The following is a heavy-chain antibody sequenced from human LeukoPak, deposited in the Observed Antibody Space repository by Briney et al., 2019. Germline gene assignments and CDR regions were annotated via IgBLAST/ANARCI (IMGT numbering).Heavy chain of an antibody. CDR1: GYTFTSYA. CDR2: IIPILGIA. D-gene: IGHD4-17*01. J-gene: IGHJ5*02. Sequence: ASVKVSCKASGYTFTSYAISWVRQAPGQGVEWMGRIIPILGIANYAQKFQGRVTITADKSTSTAYMELSSLRSEDTAVYYCARQDYVFNPGSWGQGTLVTVSS. CDR3: ARQDYVFNPGS. V-gene: IGHV1-69*04.